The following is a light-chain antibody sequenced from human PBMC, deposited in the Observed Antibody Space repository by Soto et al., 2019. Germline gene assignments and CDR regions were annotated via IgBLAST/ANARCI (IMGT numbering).Light chain of an antibody. J-gene: IGKJ4*01. CDR1: QRISNW. Sequence: DIQLTQSPSTLSASIGDRVTITCRASQRISNWLAWYQQTLGKAPKLLIHEASTLESGVPSRFSGSGSGTEFTLTISSLQPGDFATYYCQQYDTYPLTFGGGTNVEIK. V-gene: IGKV1-5*03. CDR3: QQYDTYPLT. CDR2: EAS.